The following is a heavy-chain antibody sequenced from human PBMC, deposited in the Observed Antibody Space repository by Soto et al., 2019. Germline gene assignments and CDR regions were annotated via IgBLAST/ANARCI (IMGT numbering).Heavy chain of an antibody. D-gene: IGHD3-3*01. Sequence: EVQLVESGGGLVQPGGSLRLSCAAYGFTFSRYWMHWVRQAPGEGLVWVSGISTEGSTTRYVDSVKGRFTISRDNVKNTLYLQMSSLRAEDTAVYYCAKDDFFVVGISRAFDIWGQGTVVTVSS. CDR2: ISTEGSTT. CDR1: GFTFSRYW. CDR3: AKDDFFVVGISRAFDI. J-gene: IGHJ3*02. V-gene: IGHV3-74*01.